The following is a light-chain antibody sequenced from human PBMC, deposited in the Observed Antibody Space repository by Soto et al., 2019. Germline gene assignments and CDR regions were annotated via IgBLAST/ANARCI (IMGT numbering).Light chain of an antibody. J-gene: IGKJ1*01. V-gene: IGKV1-5*03. Sequence: DIQVTQSLSTLSGSVGDRSTITCRASQTISSWLAWYQQKPGKAPKLLIYKASTLKSGVPSRFSGSGSGTEFTLTISSLQPDDFATYYCQPYNSYSEAFGQRTQVEIK. CDR1: QTISSW. CDR2: KAS. CDR3: QPYNSYSEA.